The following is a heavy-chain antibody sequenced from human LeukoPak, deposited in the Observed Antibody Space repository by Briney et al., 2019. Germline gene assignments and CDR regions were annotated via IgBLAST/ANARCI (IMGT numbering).Heavy chain of an antibody. V-gene: IGHV1-18*01. CDR3: ARDYCTRGGDCYKEDLFNP. CDR1: GYTFAIYG. D-gene: IGHD2-21*02. J-gene: IGHJ5*02. CDR2: ISPYDGDI. Sequence: GASVKVSCKASGYTFAIYGISWVRQAPGQGLEWMAWISPYDGDINYAQNFEGRVTMTTETSTSTAYMELRSLRSDDTAIYYCARDYCTRGGDCYKEDLFNPWGQGTLVTVSS.